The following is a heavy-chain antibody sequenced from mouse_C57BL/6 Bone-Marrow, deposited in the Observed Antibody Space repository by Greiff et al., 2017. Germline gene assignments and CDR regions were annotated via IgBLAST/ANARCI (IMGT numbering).Heavy chain of an antibody. CDR3: CFITTVVRDY. J-gene: IGHJ2*01. CDR1: GYTFTSYW. CDR2: IDPSDSYT. Sequence: QVQLQQPGAELVRPGPSVKLSCKASGYTFTSYWMHWVKPRPGQGLEWIGVIDPSDSYTNYNQKFKGKATLTVDTSSSTAYMQLSSLTSEDTSVYYCCFITTVVRDYWGQGTTLTVSS. D-gene: IGHD1-1*01. V-gene: IGHV1-59*01.